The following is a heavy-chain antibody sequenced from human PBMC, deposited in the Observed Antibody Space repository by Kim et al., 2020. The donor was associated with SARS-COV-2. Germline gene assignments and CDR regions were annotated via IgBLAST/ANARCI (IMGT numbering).Heavy chain of an antibody. CDR3: ARSTAAAAPLYFHS. J-gene: IGHJ4*02. V-gene: IGHV4-39*01. CDR2: IHYSGKT. CDR1: GGSINIDYY. D-gene: IGHD6-13*01. Sequence: SETLSLTCTVSGGSINIDYYWGWIRQPPGKGLEWIGSIHYSGKTFYNPSLKSRVTISVDMSKNQFSLNLSSVTAADTAMFYCARSTAAAAPLYFHSWGQGILVTVSS.